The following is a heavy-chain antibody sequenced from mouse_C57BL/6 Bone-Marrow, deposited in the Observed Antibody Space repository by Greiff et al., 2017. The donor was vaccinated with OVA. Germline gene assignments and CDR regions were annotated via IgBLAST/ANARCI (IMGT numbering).Heavy chain of an antibody. D-gene: IGHD2-2*01. CDR1: GYTFTSYG. J-gene: IGHJ2*01. Sequence: EVQLQESGAELVRPGSSVKMSCKTSGYTFTSYGINWVKQRPGQGLEWIGYIYIGNGYTEYNEKFKGKATLTSDTSSSTAYMQLSSLTSEDSAIYFCANIYYGYDRALFDYWGQGTTLTVSS. CDR3: ANIYYGYDRALFDY. CDR2: IYIGNGYT. V-gene: IGHV1-58*01.